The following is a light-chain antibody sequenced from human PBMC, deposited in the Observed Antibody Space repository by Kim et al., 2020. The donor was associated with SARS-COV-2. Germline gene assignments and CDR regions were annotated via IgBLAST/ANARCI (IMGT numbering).Light chain of an antibody. Sequence: EIVMTQSPATLSVSPGERATLSCRASQSVSSNLAWYQQKPGQAPRLLIYGATTGATGIPARFSGSGSGTEFTLTISSLQSEDFAVYYCQQYNNWPLTFGQGTKVEI. CDR3: QQYNNWPLT. V-gene: IGKV3-15*01. CDR1: QSVSSN. J-gene: IGKJ2*01. CDR2: GAT.